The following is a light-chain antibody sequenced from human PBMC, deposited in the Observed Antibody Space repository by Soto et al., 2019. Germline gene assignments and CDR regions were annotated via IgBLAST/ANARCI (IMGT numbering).Light chain of an antibody. CDR1: QSVSSN. CDR2: GAS. J-gene: IGKJ4*01. V-gene: IGKV3-20*01. CDR3: QQYGSSPLT. Sequence: EIAMTQSPATLSVSPGERATLSCRASQSVSSNLAWYQQKPGQAPRLLIYGASSRATGIPVRFSGSGSGTDFTLTISRLEPEDFAVYYCQQYGSSPLTFGGGTKVDIK.